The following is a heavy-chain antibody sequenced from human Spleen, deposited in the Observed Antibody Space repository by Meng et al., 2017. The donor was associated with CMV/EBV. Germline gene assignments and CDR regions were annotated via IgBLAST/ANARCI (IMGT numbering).Heavy chain of an antibody. D-gene: IGHD3-9*01. V-gene: IGHV3-53*01. CDR3: ARVPLYDSLTGYHHYFDY. Sequence: GGSLRLSCAASGFAVRTNYMSWVRQAPGKGLEWVSVIYSGGSTYYADSVKGRFTISRDNSKNSLFLQMDSLRAEDTAVYYCARVPLYDSLTGYHHYFDYWGQGTLVTVSS. CDR2: IYSGGST. CDR1: GFAVRTNY. J-gene: IGHJ4*02.